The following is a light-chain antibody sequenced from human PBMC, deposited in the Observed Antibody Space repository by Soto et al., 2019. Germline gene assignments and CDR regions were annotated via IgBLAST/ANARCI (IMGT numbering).Light chain of an antibody. Sequence: QSVLTQPASVSGSPGQSIAISFTGSSSDVGIYNYVCWYQQHPGKVPKLIIYEVSNRPSGVSNCFSGSKSGNTASLILSGLQAEDEADYYCSSYTTGSTREFGTRTKVTVL. CDR2: EVS. CDR1: SSDVGIYNY. CDR3: SSYTTGSTRE. V-gene: IGLV2-14*01. J-gene: IGLJ1*01.